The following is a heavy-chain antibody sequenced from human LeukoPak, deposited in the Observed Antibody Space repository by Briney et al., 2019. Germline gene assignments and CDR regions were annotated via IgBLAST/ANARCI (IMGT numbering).Heavy chain of an antibody. V-gene: IGHV3-21*01. D-gene: IGHD3-22*01. CDR1: GFTFSSYS. Sequence: KSGGSLRLSCAASGFTFSSYSMNWVRQAPGKGLEWVSSISSSSSYIYYADSVKGRFTISRDNAKNSLYLQMNSLRAEDTAVYYCARDPGSDSSAGVERDYWGQGTLVTVSS. J-gene: IGHJ4*02. CDR2: ISSSSSYI. CDR3: ARDPGSDSSAGVERDY.